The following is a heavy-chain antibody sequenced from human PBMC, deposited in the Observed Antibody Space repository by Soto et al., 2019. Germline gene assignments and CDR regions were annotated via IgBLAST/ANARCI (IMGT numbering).Heavy chain of an antibody. Sequence: EVQLLESGGGLVQPGGSLRLSCAASGFSFNKYAMTWVRQAPGKGLEWVAAISGSGGRTHYADSVKGRFTISRDNSKNILLLQMNSLRVEDTAVCYCARTMTIFGAGLDWGQGTLVSVSS. D-gene: IGHD3-3*01. J-gene: IGHJ4*02. CDR2: ISGSGGRT. V-gene: IGHV3-23*01. CDR3: ARTMTIFGAGLD. CDR1: GFSFNKYA.